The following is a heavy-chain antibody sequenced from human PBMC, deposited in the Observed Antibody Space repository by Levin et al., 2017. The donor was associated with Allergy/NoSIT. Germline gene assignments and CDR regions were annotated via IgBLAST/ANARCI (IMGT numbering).Heavy chain of an antibody. J-gene: IGHJ4*02. V-gene: IGHV5-51*01. CDR1: GSSFTSHW. CDR2: IYPGNSDI. CDR3: VRQSFSSGWYGDY. Sequence: GGSLRLSCKASGSSFTSHWIGWVRQMPGKGLEWMGIIYPGNSDIRYSPSFQGQVTISADKSISTAYLQWSSLKAADTGIYYCVRQSFSSGWYGDYWGQGTLVTVSS. D-gene: IGHD6-19*01.